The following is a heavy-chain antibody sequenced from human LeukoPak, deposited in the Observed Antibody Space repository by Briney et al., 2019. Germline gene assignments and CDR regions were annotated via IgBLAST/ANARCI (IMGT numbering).Heavy chain of an antibody. CDR1: GFTFSSYE. CDR3: ARVGYSYGLDY. Sequence: GGPLRLSCAASGFTFSSYEMNWVRQAPGKGLEWVSYISSSGSTIYYADSVKGRFTISRDNAKNSLYLQVNSLRAEDTAVYYCARVGYSYGLDYWGQGTLVTVSS. J-gene: IGHJ4*02. V-gene: IGHV3-48*03. CDR2: ISSSGSTI. D-gene: IGHD5-18*01.